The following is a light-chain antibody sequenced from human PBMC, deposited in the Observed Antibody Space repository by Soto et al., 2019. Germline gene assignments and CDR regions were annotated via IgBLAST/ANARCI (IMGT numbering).Light chain of an antibody. Sequence: DIQLTQSPFTLSATAGDRVTLTCRASQSISSWLAWYQHKPGKAPKLLIYDAPNLDSGVPSRFSGSGSGTEFSLTISNLQPDDFATYYCQQYENYWTFGQGTKVDIK. CDR1: QSISSW. J-gene: IGKJ1*01. V-gene: IGKV1-5*01. CDR3: QQYENYWT. CDR2: DAP.